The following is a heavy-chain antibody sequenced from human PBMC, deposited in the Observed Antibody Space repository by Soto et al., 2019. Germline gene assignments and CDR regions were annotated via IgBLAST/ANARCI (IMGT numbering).Heavy chain of an antibody. Sequence: GGSLRLSCAASGFTFGMYAMNWVRQAPGKGLEWVSGVSGSGDSTYYADSVKGRFTISRDNSKNTLYLQMNSLRAEDTAIYYCAKDHDFWSGYYNPYLDYWGQGTLVTVSS. J-gene: IGHJ4*02. D-gene: IGHD3-3*01. CDR2: VSGSGDST. CDR1: GFTFGMYA. CDR3: AKDHDFWSGYYNPYLDY. V-gene: IGHV3-23*01.